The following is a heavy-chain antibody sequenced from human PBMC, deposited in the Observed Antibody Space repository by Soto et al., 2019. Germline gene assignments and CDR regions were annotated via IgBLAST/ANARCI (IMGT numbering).Heavy chain of an antibody. CDR1: SGSISSSIYY. Sequence: SETLSLTCSVSSGSISSSIYYWGWIRQPPGKGLEWIVTIYSTVSTHYNPSLKSRVTISVDTSKNQFSLKLNSVTAADTAVYYCARLPYYDTPPVTFDIWGQGAMVTVSS. V-gene: IGHV4-39*01. CDR2: IYSTVST. D-gene: IGHD3-22*01. CDR3: ARLPYYDTPPVTFDI. J-gene: IGHJ3*02.